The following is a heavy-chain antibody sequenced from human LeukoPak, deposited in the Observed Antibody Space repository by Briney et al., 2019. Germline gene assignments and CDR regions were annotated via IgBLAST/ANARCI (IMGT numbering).Heavy chain of an antibody. D-gene: IGHD6-19*01. CDR1: GFTFSSYA. J-gene: IGHJ4*02. V-gene: IGHV3-23*01. CDR2: ISGSGGST. CDR3: AKVAERQWLGISDY. Sequence: GGSLRLSCAAPGFTFSSYAMSWVRQAPGKGLEWVSAISGSGGSTYYADSVKGRFTISRDNSKNTLYLQMNSLRAEDTAVYYCAKVAERQWLGISDYWGQGTLVTVSS.